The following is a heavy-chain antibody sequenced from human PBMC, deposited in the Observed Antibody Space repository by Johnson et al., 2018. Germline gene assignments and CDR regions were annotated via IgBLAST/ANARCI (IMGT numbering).Heavy chain of an antibody. D-gene: IGHD1-7*01. Sequence: VQLVQSGGALVQPGGSLRLSCVVSGFTFINYVMNWVRQAPGRGLEWISVISESGDTTYYADSVKGRFTISRDDSQKARFLQMRGLRAEDTAVYFCATGHYLAGTTYSQHWGQGTLVTVSS. CDR3: ATGHYLAGTTYSQH. V-gene: IGHV3-23*04. CDR1: GFTFINYV. CDR2: ISESGDTT. J-gene: IGHJ1*01.